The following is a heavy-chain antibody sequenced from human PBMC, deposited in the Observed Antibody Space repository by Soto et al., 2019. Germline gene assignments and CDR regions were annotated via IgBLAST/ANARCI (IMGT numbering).Heavy chain of an antibody. J-gene: IGHJ4*01. CDR3: SRGWGRIFDY. CDR2: INHSGST. D-gene: IGHD7-27*01. CDR1: GGSLSGYY. V-gene: IGHV4-34*01. Sequence: QVQLQQWGAGLLKPSETLSLTCAVYGGSLSGYYWSWIRQPPGKGLEWIGEINHSGSTNYNPSLNSLGTISVDTSKEQVSLELSSVTAADTAVYYCSRGWGRIFDYWGNGTLVTVS.